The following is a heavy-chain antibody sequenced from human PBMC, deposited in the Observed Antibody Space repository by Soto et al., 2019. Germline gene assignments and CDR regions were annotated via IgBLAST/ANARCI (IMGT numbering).Heavy chain of an antibody. CDR2: ILYDGNNK. J-gene: IGHJ4*02. D-gene: IGHD4-17*01. Sequence: GGSLRLSCAASGFTFSSYGMHWVRQAPGKGLEWVAVILYDGNNKYYADSVKGRFTISRDNSKNTLYLQLNSLRAEDTAVYYCARDAGEDYGDFRYWGQGTLVTVSS. CDR3: ARDAGEDYGDFRY. V-gene: IGHV3-33*01. CDR1: GFTFSSYG.